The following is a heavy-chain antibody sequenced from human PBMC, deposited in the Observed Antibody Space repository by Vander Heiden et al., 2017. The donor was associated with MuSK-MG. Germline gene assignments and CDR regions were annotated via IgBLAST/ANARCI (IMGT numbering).Heavy chain of an antibody. J-gene: IGHJ4*02. CDR3: ARAPITFGGVIVFDY. D-gene: IGHD3-16*02. V-gene: IGHV3-30-3*01. CDR1: GFTFSSYA. CDR2: LSYDGSNK. Sequence: QVQLVESGGGVVQPGRSLILSCAAAGFTFSSYAMNWVRQAPGKGLEWVAVLSYDGSNKYYADSVKGRFTISRDNSKNTLYLQMNSLRAEDTAVYYCARAPITFGGVIVFDYWGQGTLVTVSS.